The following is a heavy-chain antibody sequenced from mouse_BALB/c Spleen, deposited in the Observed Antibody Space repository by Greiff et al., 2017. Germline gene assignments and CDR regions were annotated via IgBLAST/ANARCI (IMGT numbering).Heavy chain of an antibody. CDR1: GFSLTSYG. J-gene: IGHJ4*01. CDR3: ARVGPYAMDY. Sequence: VMLVESGPGLVAPSQSLSITCTVSGFSLTSYGVHWVRQPPGKGLEWLGVIWAGGSTNYNSALMSRLSISKDNSKSQVFLKMNSLQTDDTAMYYCARVGPYAMDYWGQGTSVTVSS. CDR2: IWAGGST. V-gene: IGHV2-9*02.